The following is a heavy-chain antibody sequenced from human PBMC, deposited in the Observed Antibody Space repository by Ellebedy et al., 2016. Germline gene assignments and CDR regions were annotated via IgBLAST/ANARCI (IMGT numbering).Heavy chain of an antibody. CDR2: IYGNDDK. CDR1: GFSLDTSAVV. CDR3: AHKSTNREVDY. D-gene: IGHD1-14*01. J-gene: IGHJ4*02. Sequence: SGPTLVKPTQTLTLTCTFSGFSLDTSAVVVGWIRQPPGKALEWLSFIYGNDDKRYRPSLGSRLTITRDTSKNQVVLTMTNMDPVDTGTYFCAHKSTNREVDYWGQGTLVTVFS. V-gene: IGHV2-5*01.